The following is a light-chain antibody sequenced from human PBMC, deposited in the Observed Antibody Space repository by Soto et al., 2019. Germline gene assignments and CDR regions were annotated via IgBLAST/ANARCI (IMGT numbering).Light chain of an antibody. CDR2: DSS. Sequence: DIQMTQSPSSLSASVGDRVTITCQASQDITNYLNWYQQKPGKAPKLLIHDSSNLETGVPSRFSGSGSGTYFLFTISSLQTEDIATYYCQQYDSLPLTFGQGTRLEIK. CDR3: QQYDSLPLT. CDR1: QDITNY. V-gene: IGKV1-33*01. J-gene: IGKJ5*01.